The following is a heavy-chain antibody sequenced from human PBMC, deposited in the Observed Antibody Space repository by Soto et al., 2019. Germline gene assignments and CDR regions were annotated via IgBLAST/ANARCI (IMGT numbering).Heavy chain of an antibody. CDR3: ARRGFCSGGSCFKGAIDI. Sequence: SETLSLTCTVSGGSISSSSYYWGWIRQPPGKGLEWIGSIYYSGSTYYNPSLKSRVTISVDTSKNQFSLKLSSVTAADTAVYYCARRGFCSGGSCFKGAIDIWGQGTMVTVSS. V-gene: IGHV4-39*01. CDR1: GGSISSSSYY. J-gene: IGHJ3*02. CDR2: IYYSGST. D-gene: IGHD2-15*01.